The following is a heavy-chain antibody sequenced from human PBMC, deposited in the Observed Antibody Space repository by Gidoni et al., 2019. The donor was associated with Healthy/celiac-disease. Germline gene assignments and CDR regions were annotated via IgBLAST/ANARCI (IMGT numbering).Heavy chain of an antibody. D-gene: IGHD1-26*01. CDR3: AKDRGVGATPYYYYGMDV. J-gene: IGHJ6*02. V-gene: IGHV3-23*01. CDR1: AFTFSSYA. Sequence: EVQLLDSGGGLVQPGGSLRLSCAASAFTFSSYAMSWVRQAPGKGLEWVSAISGSGGSTYYADSVKGRFTISRDNSKNTLYLKMNSLRAEDTAVYYCAKDRGVGATPYYYYGMDVWGQGTTVTVSS. CDR2: ISGSGGST.